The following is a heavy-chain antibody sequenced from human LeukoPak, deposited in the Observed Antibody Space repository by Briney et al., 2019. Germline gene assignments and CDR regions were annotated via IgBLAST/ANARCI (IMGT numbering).Heavy chain of an antibody. Sequence: SGGALRLSSAAPGFTFSIYSMHSVPQAPREGLWWVAFIRYDGSKKYYTDSVKGGFTISRDTSKNTLYLQINSLRAEDTAAYYFAKGSMVRGVLMLGACDIWGQGTMVSVSS. CDR2: IRYDGSKK. CDR3: AKGSMVRGVLMLGACDI. V-gene: IGHV3-30*02. J-gene: IGHJ3*02. D-gene: IGHD3-10*01. CDR1: GFTFSIYS.